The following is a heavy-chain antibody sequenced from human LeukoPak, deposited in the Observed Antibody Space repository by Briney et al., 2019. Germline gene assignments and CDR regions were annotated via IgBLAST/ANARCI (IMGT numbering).Heavy chain of an antibody. J-gene: IGHJ3*02. CDR3: ARHRPYCSSTSCDKGGGAFDI. V-gene: IGHV4-59*08. Sequence: SETLSLTCTVSGGSISSYYWSWIRQPPGKGLEWIGYIYYSGSTNYNPSLKSRVTISVDTSKNQFSLKLSSVIAADTAVYYCARHRPYCSSTSCDKGGGAFDIWGQGTMVTVSS. CDR1: GGSISSYY. CDR2: IYYSGST. D-gene: IGHD2-2*02.